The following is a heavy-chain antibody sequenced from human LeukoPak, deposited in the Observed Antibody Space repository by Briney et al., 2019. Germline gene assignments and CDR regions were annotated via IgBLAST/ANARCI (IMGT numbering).Heavy chain of an antibody. D-gene: IGHD3-22*01. J-gene: IGHJ4*02. CDR3: ARGPEYDSSGYYYLWRQRHYYFDY. CDR2: ISRSGSTI. V-gene: IGHV3-48*03. Sequence: PGGSLRLSCAASGFTFSSYEMNWVRQAPGKGLEWVSYISRSGSTIYYADSVKGRFTISRDNAKNSLYLQMNSLRAEDTAVYYCARGPEYDSSGYYYLWRQRHYYFDYWGQGTLVTVSS. CDR1: GFTFSSYE.